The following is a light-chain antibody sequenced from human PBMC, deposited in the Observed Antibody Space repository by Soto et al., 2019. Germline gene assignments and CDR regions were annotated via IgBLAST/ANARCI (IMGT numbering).Light chain of an antibody. Sequence: QSVLTQPPSASGTPGQRGTIACSGSSSNIGSTTVKWYQQLPGTAPKLLSYNNNQRPSGVPDRFSGSKSGTSASLAISGLQSEDEADYYCAAWDDSLNGVVFGGGTKLTVL. CDR1: SSNIGSTT. CDR2: NNN. V-gene: IGLV1-44*01. CDR3: AAWDDSLNGVV. J-gene: IGLJ3*02.